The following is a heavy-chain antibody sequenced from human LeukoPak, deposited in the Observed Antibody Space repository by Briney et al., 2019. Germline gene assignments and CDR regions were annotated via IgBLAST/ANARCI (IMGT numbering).Heavy chain of an antibody. CDR3: ARDSSGWSTNWFDP. Sequence: ASVKVSCKASGDTFTSYGISWVRQAPGQGLEWMGWISAYNGNTNYAQKLQGRVTMTTDTSTSTAYMELRSLRSDDTAVYYCARDSSGWSTNWFDPWGQGTLVTVSS. V-gene: IGHV1-18*01. CDR2: ISAYNGNT. J-gene: IGHJ5*02. D-gene: IGHD6-19*01. CDR1: GDTFTSYG.